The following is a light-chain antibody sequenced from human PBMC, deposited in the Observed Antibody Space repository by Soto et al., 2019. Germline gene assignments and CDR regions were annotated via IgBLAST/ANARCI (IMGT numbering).Light chain of an antibody. CDR3: ASYGGRDDMI. CDR2: EVN. Sequence: QSALTQPPSASGSPGQSVTISCTGTSRDFGDYNYVSWYQQHPGKAPKVMIYEVNKRPSGVPDRFSGSKSGNTASLTVSGLQAEDEADYYCASYGGRDDMIFGGGTKVTVL. CDR1: SRDFGDYNY. V-gene: IGLV2-8*01. J-gene: IGLJ2*01.